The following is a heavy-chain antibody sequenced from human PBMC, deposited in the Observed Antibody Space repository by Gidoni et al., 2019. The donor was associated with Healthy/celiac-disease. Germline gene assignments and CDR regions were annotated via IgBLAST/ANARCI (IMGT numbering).Heavy chain of an antibody. CDR1: GFTFGDYA. J-gene: IGHJ4*02. Sequence: EVQLVESGGGLVKPGRSLRLSCTASGFTFGDYARSWFRPAPGKGLEWVGFIRSKAYGGTTEYAASVKGRFTISRDDSKSIAYLQMNSLKTEDTAVYYCTRSGNRGGYFDYWGQGTLVTVSS. D-gene: IGHD1-26*01. CDR3: TRSGNRGGYFDY. CDR2: IRSKAYGGTT. V-gene: IGHV3-49*05.